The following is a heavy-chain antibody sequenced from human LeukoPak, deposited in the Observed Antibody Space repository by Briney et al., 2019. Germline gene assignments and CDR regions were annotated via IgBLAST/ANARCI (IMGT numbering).Heavy chain of an antibody. CDR2: ITSKVDGGTP. Sequence: PGGSLRLSCAASGFSFSDAWMNWVRQAPRKGLEWVGHITSKVDGGTPDYVAPVKGRFTISRDNSKNTLYVQVNSLGTEDTAAYYCAKGSYYDSSGSFYFDYWGQGTLVTVSS. V-gene: IGHV3-15*07. D-gene: IGHD3-22*01. CDR3: AKGSYYDSSGSFYFDY. CDR1: GFSFSDAW. J-gene: IGHJ4*02.